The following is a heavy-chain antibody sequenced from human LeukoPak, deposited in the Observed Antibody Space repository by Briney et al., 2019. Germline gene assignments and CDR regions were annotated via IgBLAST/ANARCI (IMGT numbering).Heavy chain of an antibody. Sequence: SETLSLTCTVSGASISNSRDYWSWIRQPPGKGLEWIGYIYYSGSTYYNPSLKSRVTISVDTSKNQFALKLSSVTAADTAVYYCARGEERLNRYYYYYYMDVWGKGTTVTVSS. CDR3: ARGEERLNRYYYYYYMDV. D-gene: IGHD5-24*01. V-gene: IGHV4-30-4*08. CDR2: IYYSGST. J-gene: IGHJ6*03. CDR1: GASISNSRDY.